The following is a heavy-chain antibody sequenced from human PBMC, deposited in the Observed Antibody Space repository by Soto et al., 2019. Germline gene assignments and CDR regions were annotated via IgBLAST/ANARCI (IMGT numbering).Heavy chain of an antibody. CDR1: GGSVSSGSYY. CDR3: AREADVSEYYDSSGRAGWFDP. J-gene: IGHJ5*02. Sequence: PSETLPLTCTVSGGSVSSGSYYWSWIRQPAGKGLEWIGRIYTSGSTNYNPSLKSRVTMSVDTSKNQFSLKLSSVTAADTAVYYCAREADVSEYYDSSGRAGWFDPWGQGTLVTVSS. CDR2: IYTSGST. D-gene: IGHD3-22*01. V-gene: IGHV4-61*02.